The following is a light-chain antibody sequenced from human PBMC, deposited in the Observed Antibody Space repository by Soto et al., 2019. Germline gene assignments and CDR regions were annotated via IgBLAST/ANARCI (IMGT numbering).Light chain of an antibody. Sequence: EIVLTQSPATLSLSPGERVTLSCGAGQSVRGNYLAWYQQRPGLAPRLLICAASARATGIPARFSGSGSGTDFTLTISSLQSEDFAVYYCQQYNNWPYTFGQGTKVDIK. V-gene: IGKV3-15*01. CDR2: AAS. CDR1: QSVRGN. CDR3: QQYNNWPYT. J-gene: IGKJ2*01.